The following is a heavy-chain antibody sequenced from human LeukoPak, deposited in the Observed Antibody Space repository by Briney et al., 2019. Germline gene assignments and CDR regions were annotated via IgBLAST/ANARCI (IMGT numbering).Heavy chain of an antibody. CDR2: ISYDGSTT. CDR1: GFTFSIYA. J-gene: IGHJ4*02. CDR3: ARDGGYGSGSYGY. V-gene: IGHV3-30-3*01. Sequence: PGGSLRLSCAASGFTFSIYAMHWVRQAPGKGLEWVAVISYDGSTTYYADSVKGRFTISRDYSKSMVYLQMNSLRDEDTAVYYCARDGGYGSGSYGYWGQGTLVIVSS. D-gene: IGHD3-10*01.